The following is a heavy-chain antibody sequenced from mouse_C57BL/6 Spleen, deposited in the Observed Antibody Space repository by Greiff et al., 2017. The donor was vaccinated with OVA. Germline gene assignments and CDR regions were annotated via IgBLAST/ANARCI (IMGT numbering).Heavy chain of an antibody. D-gene: IGHD2-12*01. CDR3: ARYYTVESNDIDY. Sequence: VQLQQSGPELVKPGASVKISCKASGYSFTDYNMNWVKQSNGKSLEWIGVLYPNYGTTSYNQKFKGKATLTVDKSSSTAYMQLSSLTSEDSAVYYCARYYTVESNDIDYWGQGTTVTVSS. J-gene: IGHJ4*01. CDR1: GYSFTDYN. CDR2: LYPNYGTT. V-gene: IGHV1-39*01.